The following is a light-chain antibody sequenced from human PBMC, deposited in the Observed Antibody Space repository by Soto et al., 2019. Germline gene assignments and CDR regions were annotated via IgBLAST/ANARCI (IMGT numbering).Light chain of an antibody. CDR2: AAS. CDR3: RQFGNSPGMS. V-gene: IGKV3-20*01. CDR1: QGVEHQY. J-gene: IGKJ5*01. Sequence: EIAFTQSPGTLSLSPGEKATLPCRASQGVEHQYLAWYQQKPGQAPRLLIYAASSRATGIPDRFSGCGSGTDFTLTISRLLSEDFAVYYCRQFGNSPGMSFGHRTRL.